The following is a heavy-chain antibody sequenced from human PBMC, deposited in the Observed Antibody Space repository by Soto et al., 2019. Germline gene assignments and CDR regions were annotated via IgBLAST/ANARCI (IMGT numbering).Heavy chain of an antibody. V-gene: IGHV3-23*01. CDR1: GFTFSSYA. Sequence: GGSLRLSCAASGFTFSSYAMSWVRQAPGKGLEWVSAISGSGGSTYYADSVKGRFTISRDNSKNTLYLQMNSLRAEDTAVHYCAKGYSSNFFFYFEYWGQGPLVTVSS. CDR3: AKGYSSNFFFYFEY. CDR2: ISGSGGST. D-gene: IGHD6-13*01. J-gene: IGHJ4*02.